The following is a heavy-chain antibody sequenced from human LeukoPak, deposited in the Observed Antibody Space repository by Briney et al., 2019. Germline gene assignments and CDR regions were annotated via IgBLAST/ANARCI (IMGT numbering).Heavy chain of an antibody. CDR1: GGTFSSYA. Sequence: AASVKVSCKASGGTFSSYAISWVRQAPGQGLEWMGGIIPIFGTANYAQKFQGRVTITADESTSTAYMELSSLRSEDTAVYYCARDSENDSYFDYWGQGTLVTVSS. D-gene: IGHD3-3*01. CDR2: IIPIFGTA. CDR3: ARDSENDSYFDY. V-gene: IGHV1-69*01. J-gene: IGHJ4*02.